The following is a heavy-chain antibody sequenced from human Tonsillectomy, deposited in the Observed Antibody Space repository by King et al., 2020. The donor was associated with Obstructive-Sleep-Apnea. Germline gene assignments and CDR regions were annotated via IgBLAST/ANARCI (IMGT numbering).Heavy chain of an antibody. CDR1: GFTFSSYS. J-gene: IGHJ5*02. D-gene: IGHD3-22*01. V-gene: IGHV3-48*04. CDR3: ARDSSGYSP. Sequence: EVQLVESGGGLVQPGGSLRLSCAASGFTFSSYSMNWCRQAPGKGLEGVSYITSSSSTIYYADSVKGRFTISRDNAKNSLYLQMNSLRVEDTAVYYCARDSSGYSPWGQGTLVTVSS. CDR2: ITSSSSTI.